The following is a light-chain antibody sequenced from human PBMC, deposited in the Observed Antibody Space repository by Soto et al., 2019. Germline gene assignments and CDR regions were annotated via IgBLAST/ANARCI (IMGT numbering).Light chain of an antibody. Sequence: DIQMTQSPSSLSASVGDRVTITCRASQTISNTLNWHQQRPGKPPNLLIYASSTLQSGVPPRFSGGGSGTEFTLTISSLQPEDFATYYCQQTYSTPITFGQGTRLEIK. CDR3: QQTYSTPIT. J-gene: IGKJ5*01. CDR2: ASS. V-gene: IGKV1-39*01. CDR1: QTISNT.